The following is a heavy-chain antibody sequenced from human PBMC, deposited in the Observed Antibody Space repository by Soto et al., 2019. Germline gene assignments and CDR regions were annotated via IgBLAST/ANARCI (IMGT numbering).Heavy chain of an antibody. CDR1: GFTFSSYA. CDR2: ISGSGGST. V-gene: IGHV3-23*01. CDR3: AKDWLAVRGEPPTD. Sequence: EVQLLESGGGLVQPGGSLRLSCAASGFTFSSYAMSWVRQAPGQGLEWVSAISGSGGSTYYADSVKGWFTISRDNSKNTLYLQMNSLRAEDTAVYYCAKDWLAVRGEPPTDWGQGTLVTVSS. J-gene: IGHJ4*02. D-gene: IGHD3-10*01.